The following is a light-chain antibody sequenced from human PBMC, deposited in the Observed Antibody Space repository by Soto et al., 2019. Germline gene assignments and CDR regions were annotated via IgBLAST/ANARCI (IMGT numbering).Light chain of an antibody. CDR2: DVT. J-gene: IGLJ2*01. V-gene: IGLV2-23*02. Sequence: QSVLTQPASVSGSPGQSITISCTGTSSDVGSYNLVSWYQQHPGKAPKFIIYDVTKRPSGVSDRFSGSKSGNTASLTISGLQAEDEADYYCCSYAGSSAFVLFGGGTKVTVL. CDR3: CSYAGSSAFVL. CDR1: SSDVGSYNL.